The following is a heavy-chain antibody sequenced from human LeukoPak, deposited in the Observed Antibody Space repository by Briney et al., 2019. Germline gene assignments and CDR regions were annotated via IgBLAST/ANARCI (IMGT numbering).Heavy chain of an antibody. J-gene: IGHJ5*01. CDR3: ARNGLLRGYHTWFDS. D-gene: IGHD3-3*01. V-gene: IGHV3-30*01. CDR2: ISHDGSNK. Sequence: GGSLRLSCAASEFTFSNYAMHWVRQVPGKGLEWVAVISHDGSNKDYAGSVKGRFTISRDNSKSTLYLQMNSLRTEDSAVYSCARNGLLRGYHTWFDSWGQGTLVTVSS. CDR1: EFTFSNYA.